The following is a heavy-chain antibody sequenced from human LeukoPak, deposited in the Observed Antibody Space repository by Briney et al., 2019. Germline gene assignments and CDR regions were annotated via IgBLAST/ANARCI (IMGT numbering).Heavy chain of an antibody. Sequence: GGTLRLSCAASGFTFSSYDMTWVRQAPGRGLEWVSSIRPSGDNTYYGDSVKGRFTVSRDNSKNTVYLEMNNMRVDDTAVYYCARVAGWHWFDPWGQGTLVTVSS. D-gene: IGHD6-19*01. J-gene: IGHJ5*02. CDR2: IRPSGDNT. CDR1: GFTFSSYD. V-gene: IGHV3-23*01. CDR3: ARVAGWHWFDP.